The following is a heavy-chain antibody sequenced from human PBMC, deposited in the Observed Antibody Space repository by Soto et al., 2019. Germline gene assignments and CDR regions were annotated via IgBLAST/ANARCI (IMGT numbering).Heavy chain of an antibody. Sequence: PGGSLSLSCASSGFTFSSYSMSWVRQAPGKGLEWVSVINSSGSSTYYADSVKGRFTISRDNSKNTLYLQMNSLRAEDTPVYYCARGLTVLIDYWGQGTLVTVSS. D-gene: IGHD2-8*02. V-gene: IGHV3-23*01. CDR2: INSSGSST. CDR3: ARGLTVLIDY. J-gene: IGHJ4*02. CDR1: GFTFSSYS.